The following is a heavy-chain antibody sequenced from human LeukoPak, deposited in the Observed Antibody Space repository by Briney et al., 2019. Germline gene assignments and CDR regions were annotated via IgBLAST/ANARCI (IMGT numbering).Heavy chain of an antibody. CDR1: GGFISSGDYY. J-gene: IGHJ5*02. D-gene: IGHD1-26*01. Sequence: SETLSLTCNVSGGFISSGDYYWSWIRQPPGKGLEWIGYIYYSGSTYYNPSLTSRVTISVATSKNQFSLKLSSVTAADTAVYYCARDHGYSGTYSWFDPWGQGTLVTVSS. CDR3: ARDHGYSGTYSWFDP. CDR2: IYYSGST. V-gene: IGHV4-30-4*08.